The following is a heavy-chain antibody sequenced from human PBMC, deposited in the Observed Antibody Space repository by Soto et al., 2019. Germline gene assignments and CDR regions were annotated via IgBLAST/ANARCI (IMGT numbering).Heavy chain of an antibody. V-gene: IGHV3-23*01. CDR1: GFTPTTTP. CDR2: VSGAASHT. CDR3: ATSFRYFDN. D-gene: IGHD3-9*01. J-gene: IGHJ4*02. Sequence: GALRLSCAGSGFTPTTTPLSWVRQPPGKGLEWVATVSGAASHTYYVDSVRGRFFISRDNSKNTVTLQMNNLTVDDTAVYYCATSFRYFDNWGQGTRVTVSS.